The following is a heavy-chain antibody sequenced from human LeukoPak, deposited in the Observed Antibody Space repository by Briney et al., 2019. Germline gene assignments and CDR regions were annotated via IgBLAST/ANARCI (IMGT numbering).Heavy chain of an antibody. CDR3: ARGSVVVAGAYYYMDV. D-gene: IGHD2-15*01. Sequence: ASVKVSCKASGYTFTSYGITWVRQAPGQGLEWMGWINTNSGNPTYAQGFTGRFVFSLDTPVNTAYLQIRRLKAEDTAIYYCARGSVVVAGAYYYMDVWGKGTTVTVSS. V-gene: IGHV7-4-1*02. CDR1: GYTFTSYG. J-gene: IGHJ6*03. CDR2: INTNSGNP.